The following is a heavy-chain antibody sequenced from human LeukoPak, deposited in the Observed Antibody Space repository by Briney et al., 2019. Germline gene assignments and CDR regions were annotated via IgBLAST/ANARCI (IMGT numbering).Heavy chain of an antibody. D-gene: IGHD6-13*01. Sequence: SETLSLTCAVYGGSFSGYYWSWIRQPPGKGLEWIGEINHSGSTNYNPSLKSRVTISVDTSKNQLSLKLRSVTAADTAVYYCARNGWYSLDSGGQGTLVTVSS. CDR1: GGSFSGYY. CDR2: INHSGST. V-gene: IGHV4-34*01. J-gene: IGHJ4*02. CDR3: ARNGWYSLDS.